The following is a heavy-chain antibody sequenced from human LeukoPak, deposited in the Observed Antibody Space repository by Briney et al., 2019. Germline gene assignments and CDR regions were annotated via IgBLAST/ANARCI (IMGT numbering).Heavy chain of an antibody. J-gene: IGHJ3*02. V-gene: IGHV3-48*03. Sequence: GGSLRLSCAASGFTFSSHEMNWVRQAPGKGLEWVSYISGSGIKHYADSVKGRFTISRDNAKNSLYLQMNSLRVEDTAVYYCAREDTGVAFDIWGQGTTVTV. CDR2: ISGSGIK. D-gene: IGHD2-8*01. CDR3: AREDTGVAFDI. CDR1: GFTFSSHE.